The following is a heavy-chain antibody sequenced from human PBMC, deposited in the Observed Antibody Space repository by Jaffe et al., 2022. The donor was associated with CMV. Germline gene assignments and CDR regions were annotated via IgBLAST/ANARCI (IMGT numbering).Heavy chain of an antibody. D-gene: IGHD3-9*01. CDR1: GFTFSGSA. Sequence: EVQLVESGGGLVQPGGSLKLSCAASGFTFSGSAMHWVRQASGKGLEWVGRIRSKANSYATAYAASVKGRFTISRDDSKNTAYLQMNSLKTEDTAVYYCRVTHDILTGSSGDYYYYGMDVWGQGTTVTVSS. V-gene: IGHV3-73*02. CDR3: RVTHDILTGSSGDYYYYGMDV. CDR2: IRSKANSYAT. J-gene: IGHJ6*02.